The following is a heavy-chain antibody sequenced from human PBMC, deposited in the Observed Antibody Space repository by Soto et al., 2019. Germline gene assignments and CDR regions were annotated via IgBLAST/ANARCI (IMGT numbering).Heavy chain of an antibody. CDR1: GGSISSGGYS. CDR3: ARDYYGMDV. V-gene: IGHV4-30-2*06. Sequence: PSETLSLTCTVSGGSISSGGYSSTWIRQSPGKGLEWIGYTYQSGSAYYNPSLKSRVTISVDRSKNQFSLNLTSVTAADTAVYYCARDYYGMDVWGQGTTVTVSS. CDR2: TYQSGSA. J-gene: IGHJ6*02.